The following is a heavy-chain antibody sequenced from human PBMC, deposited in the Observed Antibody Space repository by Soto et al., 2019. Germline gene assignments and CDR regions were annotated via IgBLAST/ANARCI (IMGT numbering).Heavy chain of an antibody. Sequence: PGGSLRLSCAASEFTFSSYAMSWVRQAPGKGLEWVSAISGSGGSTYYADSVKGRFTISRDNSKNTLYLQMNSLRAEDTAVYYCALDPIVADLLGYYYYGMDVWGQGTTVTVSS. J-gene: IGHJ6*02. V-gene: IGHV3-23*01. CDR1: EFTFSSYA. D-gene: IGHD5-12*01. CDR3: ALDPIVADLLGYYYYGMDV. CDR2: ISGSGGST.